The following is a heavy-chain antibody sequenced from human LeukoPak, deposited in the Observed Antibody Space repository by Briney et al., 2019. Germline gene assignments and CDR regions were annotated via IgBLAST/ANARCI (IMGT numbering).Heavy chain of an antibody. J-gene: IGHJ4*02. CDR2: ISGSGGST. CDR1: GFTFSSYA. D-gene: IGHD3-22*01. V-gene: IGHV3-23*01. Sequence: PGGSLRLSCAASGFTFSSYAMSWVRQAPGKGLEWASAISGSGGSTYYADSVKGRFTISRDNSKNTLYLQMNSLRAEDTAVYYCAKTTSMEYYYDSSGYPAGFDYWGQGTLVTVSS. CDR3: AKTTSMEYYYDSSGYPAGFDY.